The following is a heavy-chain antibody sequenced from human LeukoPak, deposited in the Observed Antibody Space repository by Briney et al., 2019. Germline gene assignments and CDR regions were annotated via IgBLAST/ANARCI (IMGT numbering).Heavy chain of an antibody. CDR1: GGSISSSSYY. D-gene: IGHD3-3*01. CDR2: IYYGGST. Sequence: SETLSLTCTVSGGSISSSSYYWGWIRQPPGKGLEWIGGIYYGGSTYYNPSLKSRVTISVDTSKNQFSLKLSSVTAADTAVYYCARHFWRATAFDPWGQGTLVTVSS. V-gene: IGHV4-39*01. CDR3: ARHFWRATAFDP. J-gene: IGHJ5*02.